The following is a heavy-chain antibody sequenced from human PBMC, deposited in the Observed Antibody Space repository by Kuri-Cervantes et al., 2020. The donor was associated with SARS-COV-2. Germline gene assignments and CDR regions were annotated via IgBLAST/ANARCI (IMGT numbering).Heavy chain of an antibody. CDR3: ARGVGGVAGTGDFDY. V-gene: IGHV3-74*01. J-gene: IGHJ4*02. Sequence: GESLKISCAASGFTFSSYSMNWVRQAPGKGLEWVSRINPDGSYTNNADSVKGRFTLSRDNAKNMLFLQMNSLSAEDTAVYYCARGVGGVAGTGDFDYWGQGTLVTVSS. CDR1: GFTFSSYS. CDR2: INPDGSYT. D-gene: IGHD6-19*01.